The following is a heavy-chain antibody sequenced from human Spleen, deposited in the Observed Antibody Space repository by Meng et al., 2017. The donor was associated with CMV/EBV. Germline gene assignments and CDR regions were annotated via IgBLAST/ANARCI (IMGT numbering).Heavy chain of an antibody. D-gene: IGHD3-9*01. CDR3: TRDWLLMDAFDV. Sequence: GESLTISCAASGFTFSSCELSWVRQAPGKGLEWVSYISRSSSTIYYADSVKGRFTISRDNAKNSLYLQMNSLKSEDTAMYYCTRDWLLMDAFDVWGQGTMVTVSS. CDR1: GFTFSSCE. V-gene: IGHV3-48*03. J-gene: IGHJ3*01. CDR2: ISRSSSTI.